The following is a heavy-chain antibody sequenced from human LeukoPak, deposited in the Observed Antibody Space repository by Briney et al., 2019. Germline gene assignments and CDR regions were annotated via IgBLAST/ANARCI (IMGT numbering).Heavy chain of an antibody. CDR1: GFTFRNYV. V-gene: IGHV3-30-3*01. Sequence: GGSLRLSCAASGFTFRNYVIHWVRQAPGKGLEWVAVTSSDLNVKLYADSVKGRFTISRDNSRSTLYLQMNSLRPEDTAIYYCAREGYYGSGSPPSLYFDYWGQGTLVTASS. J-gene: IGHJ4*02. CDR2: TSSDLNVK. CDR3: AREGYYGSGSPPSLYFDY. D-gene: IGHD3-10*01.